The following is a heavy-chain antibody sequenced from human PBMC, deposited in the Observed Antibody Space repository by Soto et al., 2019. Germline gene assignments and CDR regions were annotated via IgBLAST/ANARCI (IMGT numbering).Heavy chain of an antibody. CDR1: GYTFTGYY. V-gene: IGHV1-2*04. Sequence: GASVKVSCKASGYTFTGYYMHWVRQAPGQGLEWMGWINPNSGGTNYAQKYQGWVTMTRDTSISTAYMELSRLRSDDTVVYYCARMGCAVGATVALHYYYYYGMDVWGQGTTVTVSS. CDR3: ARMGCAVGATVALHYYYYYGMDV. J-gene: IGHJ6*02. CDR2: INPNSGGT. D-gene: IGHD1-26*01.